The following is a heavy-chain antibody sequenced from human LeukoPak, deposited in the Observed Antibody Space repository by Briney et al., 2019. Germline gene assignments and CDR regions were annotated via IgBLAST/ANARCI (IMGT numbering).Heavy chain of an antibody. D-gene: IGHD3-10*01. V-gene: IGHV1-2*02. J-gene: IGHJ3*02. CDR3: ARVWAYYYYGSGSIVDDTFDI. CDR2: INPNSSGT. CDR1: GYTFTGYY. Sequence: ASVKVSCKASGYTFTGYYMHWVRQAPGQGLEWMGWINPNSSGTNYAQKFQGRVTMTRVTSISTAYMELSRLRSDDTAVYYCARVWAYYYYGSGSIVDDTFDIWGQGTMVTVSS.